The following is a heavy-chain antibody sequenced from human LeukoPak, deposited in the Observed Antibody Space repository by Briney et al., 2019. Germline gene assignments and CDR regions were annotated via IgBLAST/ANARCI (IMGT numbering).Heavy chain of an antibody. CDR3: ARHTFYYYDSSGYYERPFDY. Sequence: SETLSLSCTVSGGSISSSSYYWCWIRQPPGKGLEWIGSIYYSGSTYYNPSLKSRVTISVDTSKNQFSLKLRSVPAADTAVYYCARHTFYYYDSSGYYERPFDYWGQGTLVTVSS. J-gene: IGHJ4*02. V-gene: IGHV4-39*01. CDR2: IYYSGST. D-gene: IGHD3-22*01. CDR1: GGSISSSSYY.